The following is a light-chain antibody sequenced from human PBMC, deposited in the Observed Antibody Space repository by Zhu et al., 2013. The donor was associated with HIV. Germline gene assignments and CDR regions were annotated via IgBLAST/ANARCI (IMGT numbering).Light chain of an antibody. CDR3: QQRSNWPYT. V-gene: IGKV3-11*01. CDR2: AAS. J-gene: IGKJ2*01. CDR1: QSVSSY. Sequence: EIVLTQSPATLSLSPGERATLSCRTSQSVSSYLAWYQQKPGQAPRLLIYAASNRATGIPARFSGSGSGTDFTLTISSLEPEDFAVYYCQQRSNWPYTFGQGTKLEIK.